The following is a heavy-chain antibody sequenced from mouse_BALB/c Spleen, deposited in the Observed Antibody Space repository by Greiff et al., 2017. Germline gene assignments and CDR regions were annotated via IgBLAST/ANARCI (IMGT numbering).Heavy chain of an antibody. CDR3: ARGRAYYGNPGAMDY. J-gene: IGHJ4*01. CDR2: IDPENGNT. CDR1: GFNIKDYY. V-gene: IGHV14-1*02. Sequence: EVQLQQSGAELVRPGALVKLSCKASGFNIKDYYMHWVKQRPEQGLEWIGWIDPENGNTIYDPKFQGKASITADTSSNTAYLQLSSLTSEDTAVYYCARGRAYYGNPGAMDYWGQGTSVTVSS. D-gene: IGHD2-10*01.